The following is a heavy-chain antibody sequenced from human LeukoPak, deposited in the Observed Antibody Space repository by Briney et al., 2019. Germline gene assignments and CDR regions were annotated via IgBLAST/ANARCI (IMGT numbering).Heavy chain of an antibody. CDR1: GGSISSYY. Sequence: SETLSLTCTVSGGSISSYYWSWIRQPPGKGLEGIGYIYYSGSTNYNPSLKSRVIISVDTSKNQFSLKLSSVTAAAPAMYYCARGRYSGSYYYFDYWGQGTLVTVSS. CDR3: ARGRYSGSYYYFDY. V-gene: IGHV4-59*01. J-gene: IGHJ4*02. CDR2: IYYSGST. D-gene: IGHD1-26*01.